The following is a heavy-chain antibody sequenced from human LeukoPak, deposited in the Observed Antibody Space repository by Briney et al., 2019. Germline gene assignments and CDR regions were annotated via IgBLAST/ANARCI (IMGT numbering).Heavy chain of an antibody. Sequence: SETLSLTCTVSGGSISSYYWSWIRQPPGKGLEWIGNIFYTGSTKYNPSLKSRVTISVDTSKNQFSLKLNSVTAADTAVYYCARIRSSGSHFDYWGQGTLVTVSS. V-gene: IGHV4-59*12. CDR2: IFYTGST. CDR1: GGSISSYY. D-gene: IGHD6-6*01. J-gene: IGHJ4*02. CDR3: ARIRSSGSHFDY.